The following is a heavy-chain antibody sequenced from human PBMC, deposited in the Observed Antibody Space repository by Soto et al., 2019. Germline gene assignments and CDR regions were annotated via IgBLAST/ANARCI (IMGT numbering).Heavy chain of an antibody. CDR1: GFTFRSYG. Sequence: EVQLVESGGGLVKPGGSLRLSCRVSGFTFRSYGMNWVRQAPGKGLECVSHISASGSSLNYADSVKGRFTISRDNANDSLFLQMNNLRDDATAVYYCGGSASQAYLGQGTLVIVSS. J-gene: IGHJ4*02. CDR2: ISASGSSL. CDR3: GGSASQAY. D-gene: IGHD2-15*01. V-gene: IGHV3-21*06.